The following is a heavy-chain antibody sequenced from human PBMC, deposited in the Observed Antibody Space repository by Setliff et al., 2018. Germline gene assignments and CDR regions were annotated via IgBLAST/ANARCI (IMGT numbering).Heavy chain of an antibody. CDR1: GFTFGSFY. CDR3: AKSGGDHCCPLYHHYYMDV. J-gene: IGHJ6*03. D-gene: IGHD2-21*02. V-gene: IGHV3-7*01. Sequence: GGSLRLSCAASGFTFGSFYMTWVRQAPGKGLEWVANIRPDGSETGSVDSVKGRFTISRDNAKNSLYLQLNSLRAEDTAVYYCAKSGGDHCCPLYHHYYMDVWGTGTTVTVSS. CDR2: IRPDGSET.